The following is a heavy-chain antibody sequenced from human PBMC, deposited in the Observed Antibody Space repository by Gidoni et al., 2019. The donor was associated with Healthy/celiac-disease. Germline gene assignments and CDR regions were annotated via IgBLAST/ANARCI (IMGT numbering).Heavy chain of an antibody. V-gene: IGHV3-23*04. Sequence: EAQLVESWGGLVQPGGSLRHSCAAPGSTSTRYAMSWVRQAPGKGLEWVSAISGSGGSTYYADSVKGRFTISRDNSKNTLYLQMNSLRAEDTAVYYCAKRLWFGESPSGFDPWGQGTLVTVSS. D-gene: IGHD3-10*01. J-gene: IGHJ5*02. CDR3: AKRLWFGESPSGFDP. CDR1: GSTSTRYA. CDR2: ISGSGGST.